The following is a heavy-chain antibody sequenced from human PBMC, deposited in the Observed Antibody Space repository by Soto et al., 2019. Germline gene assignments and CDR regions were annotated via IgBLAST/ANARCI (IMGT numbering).Heavy chain of an antibody. CDR2: IIPIFGTA. CDR3: ASLYCSGGSCYSVYNWLDP. CDR1: GGTFSSYA. Sequence: ASVKVSCKASGGTFSSYAISWVRQAPGQGLEWMGGIIPIFGTANYAQKFQGRVTITADESTSAAYMELSSLRSEDTAVYYCASLYCSGGSCYSVYNWLDPWGQGTLVTGSS. V-gene: IGHV1-69*13. D-gene: IGHD2-15*01. J-gene: IGHJ5*02.